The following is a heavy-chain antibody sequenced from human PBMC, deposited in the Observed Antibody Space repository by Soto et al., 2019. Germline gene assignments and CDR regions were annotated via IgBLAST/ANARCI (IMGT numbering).Heavy chain of an antibody. J-gene: IGHJ4*01. CDR3: AKESDLIPYGSAL. CDR2: ISASGDIT. V-gene: IGHV3-23*01. Sequence: GGSLRLSCAASGFTFTTYAMRWVRQAPGKGLEWVSAISASGDITYYADSVKGRFTISRDSSKNTLYLQMNGLRAEDTAIYYCAKESDLIPYGSALWGQGTLVTVSS. CDR1: GFTFTTYA. D-gene: IGHD3-10*01.